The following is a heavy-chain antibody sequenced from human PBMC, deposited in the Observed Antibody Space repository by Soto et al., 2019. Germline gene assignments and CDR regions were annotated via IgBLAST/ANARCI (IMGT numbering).Heavy chain of an antibody. CDR3: ARHYDILTGYYNDYYYYMDV. D-gene: IGHD3-9*01. J-gene: IGHJ6*03. CDR2: IYYSGST. Sequence: SETLSLTCTVSGGSISSGGYYWSWIRQHPGKGLEWIGYIYYSGSTYYNPSLKSRVTISVDTSKNQFSLKLSSVTAADTAVYYCARHYDILTGYYNDYYYYMDVWGKGTTVTVSS. CDR1: GGSISSGGYY. V-gene: IGHV4-31*03.